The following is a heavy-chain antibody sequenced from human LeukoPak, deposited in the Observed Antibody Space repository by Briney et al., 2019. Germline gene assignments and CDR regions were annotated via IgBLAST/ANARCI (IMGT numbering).Heavy chain of an antibody. CDR3: ARSMLRGVLAY. J-gene: IGHJ4*02. V-gene: IGHV3-30*02. CDR2: IRDVGSNK. Sequence: SLRLARAAAGFTFGSYGMRWVRQAAGKWLECVAFIRDVGSNKSYEDSVKGRFNISRDNSKHTLYLQMNSLRAEDTAVYYPARSMLRGVLAYWGQGTMVTVSS. D-gene: IGHD3-10*01. CDR1: GFTFGSYG.